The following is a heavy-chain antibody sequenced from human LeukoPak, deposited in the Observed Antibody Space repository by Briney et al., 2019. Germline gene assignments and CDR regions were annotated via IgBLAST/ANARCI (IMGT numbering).Heavy chain of an antibody. Sequence: GDSLRLSCAASGFTFTKYWMTWVRQAPGKGLEWVGRIKSKTDGGTTDYAAPVKGRFTISRDDSKNTLYLQMNSLKTEDTAVYYCTTGDDISEDYWGQGTLVTVSS. CDR2: IKSKTDGGTT. CDR1: GFTFTKYW. CDR3: TTGDDISEDY. J-gene: IGHJ4*02. D-gene: IGHD3-9*01. V-gene: IGHV3-15*01.